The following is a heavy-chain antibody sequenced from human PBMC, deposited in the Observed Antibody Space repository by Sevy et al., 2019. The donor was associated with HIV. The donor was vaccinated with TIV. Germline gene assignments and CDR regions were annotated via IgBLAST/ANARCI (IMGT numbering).Heavy chain of an antibody. V-gene: IGHV3-7*03. CDR2: INQDGSER. Sequence: RGSLRLSCAASGFTFSRFWMSWVRQAPGKGLEWVANINQDGSERYYVDSVKGRFTISRDNAKNSLYLQMNSLRGEDTAVYYCARSGGYSDYGMDVWGQGTTVTVSS. D-gene: IGHD5-12*01. J-gene: IGHJ6*02. CDR3: ARSGGYSDYGMDV. CDR1: GFTFSRFW.